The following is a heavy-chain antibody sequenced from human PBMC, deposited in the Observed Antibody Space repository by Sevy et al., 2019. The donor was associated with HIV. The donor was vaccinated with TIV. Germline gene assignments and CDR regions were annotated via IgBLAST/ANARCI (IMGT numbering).Heavy chain of an antibody. Sequence: ASVKVSCKASGGTFSSYAISWVRQAPGQGLEWMGGIIPIFGTANYAQKFQGRVTITADKSTSTAYMELSSLRSEDTAVYYCARGPRYCSSTSCYLGYWGQRTLVTVSS. D-gene: IGHD2-2*01. CDR1: GGTFSSYA. CDR2: IIPIFGTA. V-gene: IGHV1-69*06. CDR3: ARGPRYCSSTSCYLGY. J-gene: IGHJ4*02.